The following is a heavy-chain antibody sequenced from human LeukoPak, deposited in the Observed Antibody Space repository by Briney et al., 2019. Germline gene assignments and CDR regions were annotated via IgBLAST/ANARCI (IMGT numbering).Heavy chain of an antibody. J-gene: IGHJ4*02. CDR3: AKGRTSGLTSLEH. V-gene: IGHV3-43*01. D-gene: IGHD6-19*01. Sequence: PGGSLRLSCAASGFIFDDYTMYWVRQRPGEGLEWISVIFWDGGGASYADSVQGRFTISRDNRKNSLFLQMTSLRSEDTASYFCAKGRTSGLTSLEHWGQGTLVTVSS. CDR1: GFIFDDYT. CDR2: IFWDGGGA.